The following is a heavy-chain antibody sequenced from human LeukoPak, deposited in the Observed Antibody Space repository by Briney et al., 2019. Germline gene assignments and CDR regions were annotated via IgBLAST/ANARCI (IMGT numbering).Heavy chain of an antibody. V-gene: IGHV4-59*12. CDR1: GGSISSYY. CDR2: IYYSGST. CDR3: ARVRYDYGGKDFDY. Sequence: SETLSLTCTVSGGSISSYYWSWIRQPPGKGLEWIGYIYYSGSTNYNPSLKSRVTISVDTSKNQFSLKLSSVTAADTAVYYCARVRYDYGGKDFDYWGQGSLVTVSS. J-gene: IGHJ4*02. D-gene: IGHD4-23*01.